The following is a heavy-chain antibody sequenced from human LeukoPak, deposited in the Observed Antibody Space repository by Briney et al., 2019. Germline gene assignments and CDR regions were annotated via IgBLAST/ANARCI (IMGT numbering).Heavy chain of an antibody. CDR3: AKEIAYYDFWSGYPYYYYGMDV. J-gene: IGHJ6*02. Sequence: GGSLRLSCAASGFTFSSYAMSWVRQAPGKGLEWVSAISGSGGSTYYADSVKGRFTTSRDNSKNTLYLQMNSLRAEDTAVYYCAKEIAYYDFWSGYPYYYYGMDVWGQGTTVTVSS. CDR2: ISGSGGST. V-gene: IGHV3-23*01. D-gene: IGHD3-3*01. CDR1: GFTFSSYA.